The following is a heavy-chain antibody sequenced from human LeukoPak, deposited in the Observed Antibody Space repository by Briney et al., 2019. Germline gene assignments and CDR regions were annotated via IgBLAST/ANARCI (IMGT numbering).Heavy chain of an antibody. D-gene: IGHD3-10*02. CDR3: ARGVRWSPQFDY. V-gene: IGHV4-61*02. CDR2: IYTSGST. Sequence: SQTLSLTCTVSGGSISSGSYYWSWIRQPAGKGLEWIGRIYTSGSTNYNPSLKSRVTISVDTSKNQFSLKLSSVTAADTAVYYCARGVRWSPQFDYWGQGTLVTVSA. CDR1: GGSISSGSYY. J-gene: IGHJ4*02.